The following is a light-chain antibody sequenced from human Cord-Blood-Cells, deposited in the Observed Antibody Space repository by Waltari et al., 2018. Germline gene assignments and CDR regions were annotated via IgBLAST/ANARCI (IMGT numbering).Light chain of an antibody. CDR2: EGS. Sequence: SALTQPASVSGSPGQSITISCTGTSRDVVSYNLVSWYQQAPGKAPNLMIYEGSKRPSGVSNLFSGSKSGNTASLTLSGLQAEDEAVYYCCSYAGSSTFVFGGGTKLTVL. V-gene: IGLV2-23*03. J-gene: IGLJ3*02. CDR3: CSYAGSSTFV. CDR1: SRDVVSYNL.